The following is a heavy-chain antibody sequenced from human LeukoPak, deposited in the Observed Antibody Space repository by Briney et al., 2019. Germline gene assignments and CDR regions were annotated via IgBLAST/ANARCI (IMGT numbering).Heavy chain of an antibody. Sequence: PGGSLRLSCAGSGFFFSSYWMTWVRQAPGEGLEWVANIKQDGSENYYVDSVKGRFTISRDNAKNSLYLQMKSLGAEDTAFYYCARHLRSEGPDYWGRGTLVAVSS. V-gene: IGHV3-7*01. CDR1: GFFFSSYW. CDR3: ARHLRSEGPDY. D-gene: IGHD4-17*01. CDR2: IKQDGSEN. J-gene: IGHJ4*02.